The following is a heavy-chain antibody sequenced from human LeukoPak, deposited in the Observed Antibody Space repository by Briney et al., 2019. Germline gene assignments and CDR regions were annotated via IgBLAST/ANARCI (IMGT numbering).Heavy chain of an antibody. CDR3: AKSAYYDFWSGYSTQDYFDY. Sequence: PGGSLRLSCAASGFTFSSYAMSWVRQAPGKGLEWVSAISGSGGSTYYADSVKGRFTISRDNSKNTLYLQMNSLRAEDTAVYYCAKSAYYDFWSGYSTQDYFDYWGQGTLVTVSS. V-gene: IGHV3-23*01. CDR2: ISGSGGST. J-gene: IGHJ4*02. D-gene: IGHD3-3*01. CDR1: GFTFSSYA.